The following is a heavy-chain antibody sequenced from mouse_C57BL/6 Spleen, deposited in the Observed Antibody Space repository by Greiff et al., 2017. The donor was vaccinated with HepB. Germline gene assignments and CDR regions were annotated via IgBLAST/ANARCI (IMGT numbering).Heavy chain of an antibody. CDR1: GYTFTDYY. Sequence: VQLQQSGPELVKPGASVKISCKASGYTFTDYYMNWVKQSHGKSLEWIGDINPNNGGTSYNQKFKGKATLTVDKSSSTAYMELRSLTSEDSAVYYCARSGYDGYYGYFDYWGQGTTLTVSS. J-gene: IGHJ2*01. D-gene: IGHD2-3*01. V-gene: IGHV1-26*01. CDR3: ARSGYDGYYGYFDY. CDR2: INPNNGGT.